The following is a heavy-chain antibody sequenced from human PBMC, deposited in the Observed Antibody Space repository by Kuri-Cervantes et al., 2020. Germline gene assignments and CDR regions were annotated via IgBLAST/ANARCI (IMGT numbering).Heavy chain of an antibody. V-gene: IGHV3-48*03. CDR3: AKGTTPGIAAAGTRGGFDY. J-gene: IGHJ4*02. CDR2: ISSSGDTI. Sequence: GGSLRLSCAASCFTFSSYEMNWVRQAPGKGLEWVSYISSSGDTIYYADSVRGRFSISRDNAKNSLYLQMNSLRAEDTALYYCAKGTTPGIAAAGTRGGFDYWGQGTLVTVSS. D-gene: IGHD6-13*01. CDR1: CFTFSSYE.